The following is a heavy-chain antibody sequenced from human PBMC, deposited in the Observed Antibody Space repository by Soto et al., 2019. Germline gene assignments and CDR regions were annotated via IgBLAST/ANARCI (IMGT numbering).Heavy chain of an antibody. Sequence: SETLSLTCTVSGGSISSYYWSWIRQPPGKGLEWIGYIYYSGSTNYNPSLKSRVTISVDTSKNQFSLKLSSVTAADTAVYYCGRDPGYSSSWDYYYGMDVWGQGTTVTVSS. CDR1: GGSISSYY. V-gene: IGHV4-59*01. CDR3: GRDPGYSSSWDYYYGMDV. J-gene: IGHJ6*02. D-gene: IGHD6-13*01. CDR2: IYYSGST.